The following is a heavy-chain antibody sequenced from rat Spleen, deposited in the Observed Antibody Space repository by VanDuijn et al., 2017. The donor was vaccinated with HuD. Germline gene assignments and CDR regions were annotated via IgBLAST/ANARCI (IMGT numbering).Heavy chain of an antibody. CDR2: ISTGGGNT. V-gene: IGHV5S14*01. J-gene: IGHJ3*01. CDR1: GFTFSNYG. Sequence: EVQLVESGGGLVQPGRSLKLSCAASGFTFSNYGMAWVRQTPTTGLEWVASISTGGGNTHYRDSMKGRFTISRDNAKNTQYLQMDSLRSEDTATYYCARGGYTTDYYYVGWFAYWGQGTLVTVSS. CDR3: ARGGYTTDYYYVGWFAY. D-gene: IGHD1-6*01.